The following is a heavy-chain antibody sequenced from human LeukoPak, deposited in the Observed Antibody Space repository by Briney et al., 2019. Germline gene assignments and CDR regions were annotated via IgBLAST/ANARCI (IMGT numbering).Heavy chain of an antibody. CDR1: GYSFSNYW. V-gene: IGHV5-51*01. CDR3: ATNSGYYRPFDFDY. J-gene: IGHJ4*02. Sequence: GESLKISCKASGYSFSNYWIGWVRQLPGKGLEWMGIIYPADSNTLYSPSFQGQVTISADKSISTAYLQWSSLKASDTAMYYCATNSGYYRPFDFDYWGQGTLVTVSS. CDR2: IYPADSNT. D-gene: IGHD3-22*01.